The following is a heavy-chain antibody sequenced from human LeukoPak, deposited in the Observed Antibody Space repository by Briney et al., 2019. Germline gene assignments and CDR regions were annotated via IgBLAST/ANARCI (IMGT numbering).Heavy chain of an antibody. CDR1: GGSFSGYY. CDR3: ARTITMIVGNAFDI. Sequence: SETLSLTCAVYGGSFSGYYWSWIRQPPGKGLEWIGEINHSGSTNYNPSLKSRVTISVDTSKNQFSLKLSSVTAADTAVYYCARTITMIVGNAFDIWGQGTMVTVSS. CDR2: INHSGST. D-gene: IGHD3-22*01. V-gene: IGHV4-34*01. J-gene: IGHJ3*02.